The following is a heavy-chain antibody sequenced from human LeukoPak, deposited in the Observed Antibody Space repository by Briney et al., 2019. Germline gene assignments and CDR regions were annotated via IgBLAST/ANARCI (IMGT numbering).Heavy chain of an antibody. V-gene: IGHV4-34*01. Sequence: SETLSLTCAVYGGSFSGYYWSWIRQPPGKGLEWIGEINHSGSTNYNPSLKSRVTISVDTSKNQFSLKLSSVTAADTAVYYCARQAGTMVRHFDYWGQGTLVTVSS. J-gene: IGHJ4*02. D-gene: IGHD3-10*01. CDR3: ARQAGTMVRHFDY. CDR1: GGSFSGYY. CDR2: INHSGST.